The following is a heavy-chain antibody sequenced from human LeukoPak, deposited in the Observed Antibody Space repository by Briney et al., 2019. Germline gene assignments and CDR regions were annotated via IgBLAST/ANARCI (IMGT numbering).Heavy chain of an antibody. D-gene: IGHD4-17*01. Sequence: GGSLRLSCAASGFTFSSYSMNWVRQAPGKGLVWVSSISSSSSYIYYADSVKGRFTISRDSAKNSLYLQMNSLRAEDTAVYYCARERSYGDFDYWGQGTLVTVSS. CDR2: ISSSSSYI. J-gene: IGHJ4*02. CDR1: GFTFSSYS. V-gene: IGHV3-21*01. CDR3: ARERSYGDFDY.